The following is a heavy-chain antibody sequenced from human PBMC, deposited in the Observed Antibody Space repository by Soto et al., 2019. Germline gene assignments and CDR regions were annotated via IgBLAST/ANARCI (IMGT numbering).Heavy chain of an antibody. CDR1: GGSVSSGSYY. CDR2: IYYSGST. J-gene: IGHJ4*02. D-gene: IGHD6-13*01. V-gene: IGHV4-61*01. Sequence: SETLSLTCTVSGGSVSSGSYYWSWIRQPPGKGLEWIGYIYYSGSTNYNPSLKSRVTISVDTSKNQFSLKLSSVTAADSAVYYCARDGAAAGLNFDYWGQGTLVTVSS. CDR3: ARDGAAAGLNFDY.